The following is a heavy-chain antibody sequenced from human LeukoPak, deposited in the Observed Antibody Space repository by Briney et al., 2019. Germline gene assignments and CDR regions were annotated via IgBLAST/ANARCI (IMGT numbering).Heavy chain of an antibody. CDR1: GFTFSRYS. V-gene: IGHV3-48*01. Sequence: GGSLRLSCAASGFTFSRYSMNWVRQAPGKGLEWISYISSSSSIIYFADSLKGRFTVSRDNAKNSLYLQMNSLRAEDTAVYYCARGTHQLWFLDKWGQGTLVTVSS. CDR2: ISSSSSII. CDR3: ARGTHQLWFLDK. D-gene: IGHD3-10*01. J-gene: IGHJ4*02.